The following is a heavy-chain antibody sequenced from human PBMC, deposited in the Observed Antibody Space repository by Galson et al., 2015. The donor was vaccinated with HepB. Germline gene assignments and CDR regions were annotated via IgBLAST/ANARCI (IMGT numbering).Heavy chain of an antibody. CDR3: ARPKRAIYYDSSGYYSPIDY. CDR2: INPNSGGT. V-gene: IGHV1-2*02. Sequence: SVKVSCKASGYTFTGYYMHWVRQAPGQGLEWVGWINPNSGGTNYAQKFQGRVTMTRDTSISTAYMELSRLRSDDTAVYYCARPKRAIYYDSSGYYSPIDYWGQGTLVTVSS. CDR1: GYTFTGYY. D-gene: IGHD3-22*01. J-gene: IGHJ4*02.